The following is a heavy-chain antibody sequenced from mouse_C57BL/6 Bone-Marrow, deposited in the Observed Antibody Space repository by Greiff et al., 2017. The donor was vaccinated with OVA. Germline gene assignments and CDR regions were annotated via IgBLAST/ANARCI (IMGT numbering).Heavy chain of an antibody. Sequence: VQLVESGPELVKPGASVKISCKASGYAFSSSWMNWVKQRPGKGLEWIGRIYPGDGDTNYNGKFKGKATLTADKSSSTAYMQLSSLTSEDSAVYFCAPHYYGSSYGFAYWGQGTLVTVSA. CDR2: IYPGDGDT. CDR3: APHYYGSSYGFAY. D-gene: IGHD1-1*01. J-gene: IGHJ3*01. V-gene: IGHV1-82*01. CDR1: GYAFSSSW.